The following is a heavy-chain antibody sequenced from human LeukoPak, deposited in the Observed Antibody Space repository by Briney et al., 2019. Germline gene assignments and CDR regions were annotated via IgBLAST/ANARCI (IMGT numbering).Heavy chain of an antibody. V-gene: IGHV4-59*11. J-gene: IGHJ6*03. Sequence: SETLSLTCTVSGGSMSSHYWSWIRQPPGKGLEWIGYIYYSGSTNYNPSLKSRVTISVDAAKNQFSLKLSSVTAADTAVYYCARGEYSSSWFPNYYYYYYMDVWGKGTTVTVSS. D-gene: IGHD6-13*01. CDR3: ARGEYSSSWFPNYYYYYYMDV. CDR2: IYYSGST. CDR1: GGSMSSHY.